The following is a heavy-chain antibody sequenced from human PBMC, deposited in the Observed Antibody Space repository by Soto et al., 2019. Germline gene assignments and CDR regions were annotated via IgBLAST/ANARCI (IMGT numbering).Heavy chain of an antibody. CDR2: IYYSGST. Sequence: QLQLQESGPGLVKPSETLSLTCTVSGGSISSSSYYWGWIRQPPGKGLEWIGSIYYSGSTYYNPSLKSRVTISVDTSKNQFSLKLSSVTAADTAVYYCASRWWEGDGSYLIWGQGTMVTVSS. CDR3: ASRWWEGDGSYLI. CDR1: GGSISSSSYY. D-gene: IGHD1-26*01. J-gene: IGHJ3*02. V-gene: IGHV4-39*01.